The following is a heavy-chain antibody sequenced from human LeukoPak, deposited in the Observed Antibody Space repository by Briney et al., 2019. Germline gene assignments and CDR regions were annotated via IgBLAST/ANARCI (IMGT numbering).Heavy chain of an antibody. CDR2: IYICGST. J-gene: IGHJ4*02. D-gene: IGHD1-26*01. CDR3: AKDLRMGPYFDY. CDR1: GGSISSGSYY. Sequence: SETLSLTCTVSGGSISSGSYYGSWIRHPAGKGLEWIGRIYICGSTNYNPSLKSRVTISADTSKTQFSLKLSSVTAADTAVYYCAKDLRMGPYFDYWGQGTLVTVSS. V-gene: IGHV4-61*02.